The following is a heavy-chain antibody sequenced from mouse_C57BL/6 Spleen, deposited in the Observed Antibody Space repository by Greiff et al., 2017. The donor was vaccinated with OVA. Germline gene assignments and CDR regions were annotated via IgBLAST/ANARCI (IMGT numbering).Heavy chain of an antibody. CDR3: ARRNGYAMDY. CDR1: GYTFTNYW. J-gene: IGHJ4*01. Sequence: QVQLQQSGAELVRPGTSVKMSCKASGYTFTNYWIGWAKQRPGHGLEWIGDIYPGGGYTNYNEKFKGKATLTADESSSTAYMQFSSLTSEDSAIYYCARRNGYAMDYWGQGTSVTVSS. V-gene: IGHV1-63*01. CDR2: IYPGGGYT.